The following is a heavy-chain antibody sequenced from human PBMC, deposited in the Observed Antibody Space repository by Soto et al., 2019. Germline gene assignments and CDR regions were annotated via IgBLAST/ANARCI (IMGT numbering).Heavy chain of an antibody. CDR2: ISSNGGST. CDR3: VKERSYYYDSSGYYQKSYYFDY. V-gene: IGHV3-64D*08. CDR1: GFTFSSYA. J-gene: IGHJ4*02. D-gene: IGHD3-22*01. Sequence: GGSLRLSCSASGFTFSSYAMHWVRQAPGKGLEYVSAISSNGGSTYYADSVKGRFTISRDNSKNTLYLQMSSLRAEDTAVYYCVKERSYYYDSSGYYQKSYYFDYWGQGTLVTVSS.